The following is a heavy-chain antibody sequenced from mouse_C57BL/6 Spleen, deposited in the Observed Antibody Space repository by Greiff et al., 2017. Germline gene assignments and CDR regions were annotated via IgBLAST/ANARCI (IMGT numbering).Heavy chain of an antibody. J-gene: IGHJ1*03. V-gene: IGHV1-82*01. CDR1: GYAFSSSW. CDR3: ARSGVYYYGSKDFDG. Sequence: QVQLQQSGPELVKPGASVKISCKASGYAFSSSWMNWVKQRPGKGLEWIGRIYPGDGDTNYNGKFKGKATLTADKSSSTAYMQLSSLTSEDSAVYFCARSGVYYYGSKDFDGWGTGTTVTVSS. CDR2: IYPGDGDT. D-gene: IGHD1-1*01.